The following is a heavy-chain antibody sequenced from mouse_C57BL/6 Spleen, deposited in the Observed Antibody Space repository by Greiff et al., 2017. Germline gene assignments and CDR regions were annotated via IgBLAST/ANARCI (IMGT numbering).Heavy chain of an antibody. Sequence: QVQLKESGAELAKPGASVKLSCKASGYTFTSYWMHWVKQRPGQGLEWIGYINPSSGYTKYNQKFKDKATLTADKSSSTAYMQLSSLTYEDSAVYYCACLYYGSSFDYWGQGTTLTVSS. CDR3: ACLYYGSSFDY. CDR2: INPSSGYT. CDR1: GYTFTSYW. V-gene: IGHV1-7*01. J-gene: IGHJ2*01. D-gene: IGHD1-1*01.